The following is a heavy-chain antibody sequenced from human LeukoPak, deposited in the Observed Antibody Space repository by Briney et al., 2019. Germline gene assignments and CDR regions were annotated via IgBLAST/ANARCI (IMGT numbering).Heavy chain of an antibody. CDR1: GFTFSSHG. CDR3: VKHSAPVLAAARFDY. CDR2: ISPSGGIT. V-gene: IGHV3-23*01. Sequence: PGGSLRLSCAASGFTFSSHGMNWVRQAPGKGLEWVSGISPSGGITYYTDSVKGRFTISRDNSKNTLYLQMNSLRAEDTALYYCVKHSAPVLAAARFDYWGQGNLVTVSS. J-gene: IGHJ4*02. D-gene: IGHD2-2*01.